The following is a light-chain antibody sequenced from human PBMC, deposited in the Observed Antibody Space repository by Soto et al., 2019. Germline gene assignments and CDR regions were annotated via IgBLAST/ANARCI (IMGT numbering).Light chain of an antibody. CDR1: QNVGSD. CDR2: GAS. CDR3: QQYYNWPPKT. J-gene: IGKJ1*01. Sequence: EIVMTQSPPTLSVSPGESATLSCRASQNVGSDLAWYQQKPGQAPRLLIYGASTRPTGIPARFSGAGSGTEFTLTISSLQSEDSAVYYCQQYYNWPPKTFGQGTKVEIK. V-gene: IGKV3-15*01.